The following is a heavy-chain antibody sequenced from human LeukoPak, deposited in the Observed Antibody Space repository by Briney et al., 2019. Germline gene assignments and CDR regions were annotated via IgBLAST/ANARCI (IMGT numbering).Heavy chain of an antibody. CDR2: ISDNGDST. CDR3: AKSHSEAQRGYFDC. D-gene: IGHD5-24*01. V-gene: IGHV3-23*01. Sequence: PGGSLRLSCAASGFTFSGSVMTWVRQAPGKGLGWVSSISDNGDSTYYADSVKGRFTISRDNSRDTLYVQMHSLRAEDAAVYYCAKSHSEAQRGYFDCWGQGTLVTVSS. J-gene: IGHJ4*02. CDR1: GFTFSGSV.